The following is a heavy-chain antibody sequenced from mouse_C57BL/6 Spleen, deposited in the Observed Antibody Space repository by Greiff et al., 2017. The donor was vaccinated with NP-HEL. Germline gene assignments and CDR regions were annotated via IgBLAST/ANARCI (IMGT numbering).Heavy chain of an antibody. CDR2: INPNYGTT. CDR3: ARSYDYEGLFAY. Sequence: VQLKESGPELVKPGASVKISCKASGYSFTDYNMNWVKQSNGKSLEWIGVINPNYGTTSYNQKFKGKATLTVDQSSSTAYLQLNSLTSEDSAVYYCARSYDYEGLFAYWGQGTLVTVSA. J-gene: IGHJ3*01. CDR1: GYSFTDYN. D-gene: IGHD2-4*01. V-gene: IGHV1-39*01.